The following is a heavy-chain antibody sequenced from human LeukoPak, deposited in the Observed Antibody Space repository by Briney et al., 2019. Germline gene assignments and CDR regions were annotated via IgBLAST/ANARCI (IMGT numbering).Heavy chain of an antibody. J-gene: IGHJ4*02. CDR2: IKQDGSEK. V-gene: IGHV3-7*03. CDR3: VRAAAACTRIDY. D-gene: IGHD6-13*01. CDR1: GFTFSSYR. Sequence: PGGSLRLSCAASGFTFSSYRMSWVRQAPGKGLEWVANIKQDGSEKFYVDAVKGRFTISRDNAKNSLSLQINSLRAEDTAVYYCVRAAAACTRIDYWGQGTLVTVSS.